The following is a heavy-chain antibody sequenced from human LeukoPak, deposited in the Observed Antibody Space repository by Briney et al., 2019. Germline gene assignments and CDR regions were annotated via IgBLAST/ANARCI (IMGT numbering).Heavy chain of an antibody. Sequence: PSETLSLTCTVSGGSISSSSYYWGWIRQPPGKGLEWIGSIYYSGSTYYNPSLKSRVTISVDTSKNQFSLKLSSVTAADTAVYYCARHGIMITFEGVIVYNWFDPWGQGTLVTVSS. CDR2: IYYSGST. CDR3: ARHGIMITFEGVIVYNWFDP. V-gene: IGHV4-39*01. CDR1: GGSISSSSYY. J-gene: IGHJ5*02. D-gene: IGHD3-16*02.